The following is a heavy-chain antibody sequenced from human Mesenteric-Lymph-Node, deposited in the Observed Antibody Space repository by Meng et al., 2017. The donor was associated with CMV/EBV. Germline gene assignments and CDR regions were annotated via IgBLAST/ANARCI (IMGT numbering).Heavy chain of an antibody. J-gene: IGHJ5*02. V-gene: IGHV5-51*01. CDR2: IYPADSDT. D-gene: IGHD1-7*01. Sequence: FSPYWIGWVRQLPGPRLEWMGIIYPADSDTRYSPSFHGQVTISADKSISTAYLQWSSLKASDTAMYYCARRVGNYVPPSYWFDPWGQGTLVTVSS. CDR3: ARRVGNYVPPSYWFDP. CDR1: FSPYW.